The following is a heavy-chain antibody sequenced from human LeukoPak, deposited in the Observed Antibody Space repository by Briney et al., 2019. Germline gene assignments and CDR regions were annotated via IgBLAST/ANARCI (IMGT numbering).Heavy chain of an antibody. V-gene: IGHV1-3*01. D-gene: IGHD2-8*02. Sequence: ASVKVSCKASGYTFTNYALHWVRQAPGQRLEWMGWINAGNNNRKYSQKFQGRVSITRDTSASTAYMELSSLRSQDTAVYYCARELVNWGQGTLVTVSS. J-gene: IGHJ4*02. CDR2: INAGNNNR. CDR3: ARELVN. CDR1: GYTFTNYA.